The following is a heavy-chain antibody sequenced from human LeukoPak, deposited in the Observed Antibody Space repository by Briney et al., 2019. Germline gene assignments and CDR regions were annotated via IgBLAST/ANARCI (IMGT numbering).Heavy chain of an antibody. V-gene: IGHV1-69*08. J-gene: IGHJ6*03. CDR3: ARGSYFDVLSGFYYSHMDV. CDR1: GVTFSNST. CDR2: IIPIFGTS. D-gene: IGHD3-3*01. Sequence: ASVKVSCKDSGVTFSNSTLNWVRQAPGQGLEWMGRIIPIFGTSNYAPKFRDRVSITADTSTSTAYLEMSSLTSDDTALYYCARGSYFDVLSGFYYSHMDVWGEGTTVTVS.